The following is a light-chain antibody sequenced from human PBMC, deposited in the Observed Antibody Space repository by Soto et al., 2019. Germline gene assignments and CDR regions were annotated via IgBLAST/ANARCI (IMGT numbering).Light chain of an antibody. CDR3: QQLNSYLLT. CDR2: AAS. V-gene: IGKV1-9*01. CDR1: QGISSY. Sequence: DIQLTQSPSFLSASVGDRVTITCRASQGISSYLAWYQQKPGKAPKLLIYAASTLQSGVPSRFSGSESGTEFTLTSSSLQPEDFATYYCQQLNSYLLTFGGGTKVEIK. J-gene: IGKJ4*01.